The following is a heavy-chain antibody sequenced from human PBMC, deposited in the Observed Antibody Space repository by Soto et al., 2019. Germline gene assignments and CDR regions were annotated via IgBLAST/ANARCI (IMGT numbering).Heavy chain of an antibody. D-gene: IGHD6-13*01. V-gene: IGHV1-3*01. Sequence: ASVKVSCKASGYTFTSYAMHWVRQAPGQRLEWMGWINAGNGNTKYSQKFQGRVTITRDTSASTAYMELSSLRSEDTAVYYCAREGSGIAAAGNLGGYFDYWGQGTLVTVSS. CDR2: INAGNGNT. J-gene: IGHJ4*02. CDR3: AREGSGIAAAGNLGGYFDY. CDR1: GYTFTSYA.